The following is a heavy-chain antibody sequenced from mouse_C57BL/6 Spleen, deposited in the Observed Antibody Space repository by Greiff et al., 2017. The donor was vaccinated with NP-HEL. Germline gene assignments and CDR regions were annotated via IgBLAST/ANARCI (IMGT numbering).Heavy chain of an antibody. Sequence: DVQLVESEGGLVQPGSSMKLSCTASGFTFSDYYMAWVRQVPEKGLEWVANINYDGSSTYYLDSLKSRFLISRDNAKNILYLQMSSLKSEDTATYYCAREGDYYGSSYDYFDYWGQGTTLTVSS. CDR2: INYDGSST. V-gene: IGHV5-16*01. D-gene: IGHD1-1*01. J-gene: IGHJ2*01. CDR1: GFTFSDYY. CDR3: AREGDYYGSSYDYFDY.